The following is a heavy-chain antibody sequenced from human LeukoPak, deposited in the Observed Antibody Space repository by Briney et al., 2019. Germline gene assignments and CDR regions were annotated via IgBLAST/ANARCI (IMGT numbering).Heavy chain of an antibody. V-gene: IGHV1-18*01. CDR1: GYTFTSYG. J-gene: IGHJ6*03. CDR3: ARPAVPAANYYYYMDV. CDR2: ISAYNGNT. Sequence: ALVKVSCKASGYTFTSYGISWVRQAPGQGLEWMGWISAYNGNTNYAQKLQGRVTMTTDTSTSTAYMELRSLRSDDTAVYYCARPAVPAANYYYYMDVWGKGTTVTVSS. D-gene: IGHD2-2*01.